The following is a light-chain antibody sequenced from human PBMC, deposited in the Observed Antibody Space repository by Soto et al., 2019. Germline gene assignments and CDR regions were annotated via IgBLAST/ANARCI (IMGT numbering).Light chain of an antibody. J-gene: IGLJ2*01. CDR2: RNN. CDR3: AAWDDRLSGLV. CDR1: SSDIGGYN. Sequence: QSALTQPASVSGSPGQSITISCTGTSSDIGGYNFVSWYQQHPDKAPKLIIYRNNQRPSGVPDRISGSKSGTSASLAISGLRSEDEADYYCAAWDDRLSGLVFGRGTKLTVL. V-gene: IGLV1-47*01.